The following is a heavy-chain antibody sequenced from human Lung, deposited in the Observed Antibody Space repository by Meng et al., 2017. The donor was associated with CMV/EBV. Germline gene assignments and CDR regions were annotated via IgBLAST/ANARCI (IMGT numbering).Heavy chain of an antibody. J-gene: IGHJ3*02. V-gene: IGHV3-30*02. CDR3: AKILVGASPDDAFDI. D-gene: IGHD1-26*01. CDR1: GFTFRRYD. CDR2: ILYDGSIK. Sequence: GESLMISCAASGFTFRRYDMHWVRQAPGKGLGGVAFILYDGSIKYYADSVKGRFTISRDNSENTVYLQMNSLRIEDTAMYYCAKILVGASPDDAFDIWVQGKXVTV.